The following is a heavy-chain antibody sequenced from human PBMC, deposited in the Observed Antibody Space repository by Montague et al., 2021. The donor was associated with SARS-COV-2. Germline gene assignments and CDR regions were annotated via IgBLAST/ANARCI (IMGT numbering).Heavy chain of an antibody. CDR3: ARSDTHSLTWIWLRGKSAIDY. CDR2: INHSGTT. Sequence: SETLSLTCAVSGGSFSAYYCTWIRQSPGKGQEWIAEINHSGTTNYNFNPSLRSRVTISVDTSKSQFSLKLSSVTAADTGVYYCARSDTHSLTWIWLRGKSAIDYWGQGTLVTVSS. J-gene: IGHJ4*02. CDR1: GGSFSAYY. D-gene: IGHD4-23*01. V-gene: IGHV4-34*01.